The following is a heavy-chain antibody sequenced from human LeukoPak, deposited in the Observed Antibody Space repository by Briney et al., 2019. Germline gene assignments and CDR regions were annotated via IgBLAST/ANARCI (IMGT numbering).Heavy chain of an antibody. D-gene: IGHD6-6*01. CDR1: GYTFTGYY. J-gene: IGHJ5*02. Sequence: ASVKVSCKASGYTFTGYYMHWVRQAPGQGLEWMGWINPNSGGTNYAQKFQGRVTMTRDTSISTAYMEPSRLRSDDTAVYYCARENVYSSSSGSNWFDPWGQGTLVTVSS. V-gene: IGHV1-2*02. CDR3: ARENVYSSSSGSNWFDP. CDR2: INPNSGGT.